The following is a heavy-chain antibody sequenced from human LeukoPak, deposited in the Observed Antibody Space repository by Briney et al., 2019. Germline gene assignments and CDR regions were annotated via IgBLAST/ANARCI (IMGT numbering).Heavy chain of an antibody. V-gene: IGHV4-4*07. Sequence: SETLSLTCTVSGGSISSYYWSWIRQPAGKGLEWIGRIYTSGSTNYNPSLKSRVTMSVDTSKNQFSLKLSSVTAADTAVYYCARDGTRSYYDFWSGYSPTYYYYYYMDVWGKGTTVTVSS. CDR1: GGSISSYY. CDR2: IYTSGST. J-gene: IGHJ6*03. CDR3: ARDGTRSYYDFWSGYSPTYYYYYYMDV. D-gene: IGHD3-3*01.